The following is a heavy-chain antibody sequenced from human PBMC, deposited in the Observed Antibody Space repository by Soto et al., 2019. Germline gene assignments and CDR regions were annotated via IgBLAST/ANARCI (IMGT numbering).Heavy chain of an antibody. Sequence: QVHLVQSGAEVKEPGASLKVSCKTSGFTFTTHAIHWVRQAPGQRFEWMGWINAANGNTKYSQRFQDRVTISRDTSASTAYMELSSLTSEDRAVYYCARRNNSGPIDYWGQGTLVTVSS. CDR1: GFTFTTHA. V-gene: IGHV1-3*01. D-gene: IGHD5-12*01. CDR3: ARRNNSGPIDY. J-gene: IGHJ4*02. CDR2: INAANGNT.